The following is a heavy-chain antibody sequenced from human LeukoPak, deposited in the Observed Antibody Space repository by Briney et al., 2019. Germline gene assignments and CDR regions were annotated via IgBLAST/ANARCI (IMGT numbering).Heavy chain of an antibody. CDR1: GFTFSDYY. Sequence: GGSLRLSCAASGFTFSDYYMSWIRQAPGKGLEWVSYISSSGSTIYYADSVKGRFTISRDNAKNSLYLQMNSLRAEDTAVYYCASCGSHMYSGYDHGDYWGQGTLVTVSS. D-gene: IGHD5-12*01. CDR2: ISSSGSTI. V-gene: IGHV3-11*01. J-gene: IGHJ4*02. CDR3: ASCGSHMYSGYDHGDY.